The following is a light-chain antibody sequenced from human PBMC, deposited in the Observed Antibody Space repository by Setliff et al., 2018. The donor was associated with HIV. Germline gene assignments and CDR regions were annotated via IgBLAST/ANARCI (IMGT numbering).Light chain of an antibody. CDR1: SSXXXGXXY. J-gene: IGLJ1*01. CDR2: EVS. V-gene: IGLV2-14*01. CDR3: SSYTIRNTXL. Sequence: QPASXXXSXGQXXXIXRXXXSSXXXGXXYVSWYQXXXXXXPKLMIYEVSNRXXGISNRFAGSKSGNTASLTISGLQAEDEADYYCSSYTIRNTXLFGTGTKVTVL.